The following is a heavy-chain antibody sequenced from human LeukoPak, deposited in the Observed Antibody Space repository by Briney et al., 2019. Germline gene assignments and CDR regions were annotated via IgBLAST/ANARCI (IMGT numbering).Heavy chain of an antibody. Sequence: PSETLSLTCTVSGGSINFYYWNWIRQPAGKGLEWIGRIYSTGSTNYSPSLKSRVTMSVDKSKNQFSLNLSSVTAADTAVYYCARGIADPYSFDSWGQGSLVTVSS. D-gene: IGHD6-13*01. V-gene: IGHV4-4*07. CDR1: GGSINFYY. J-gene: IGHJ4*02. CDR2: IYSTGST. CDR3: ARGIADPYSFDS.